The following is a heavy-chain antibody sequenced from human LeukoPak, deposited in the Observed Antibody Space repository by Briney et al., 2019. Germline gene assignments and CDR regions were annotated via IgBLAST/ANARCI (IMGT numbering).Heavy chain of an antibody. J-gene: IGHJ4*02. CDR3: ATSSNDYSNYGGY. D-gene: IGHD4-11*01. CDR2: ISAYDGST. CDR1: GGTFSSYA. Sequence: GASVNVSFQASGGTFSSYAISWVRQAPGQGLEWMGWISAYDGSTNYAQKLQGRVTMTTDTSTSTAYMELRSLRSDDTAVYYCATSSNDYSNYGGYWGQGNRVTVSS. V-gene: IGHV1-18*01.